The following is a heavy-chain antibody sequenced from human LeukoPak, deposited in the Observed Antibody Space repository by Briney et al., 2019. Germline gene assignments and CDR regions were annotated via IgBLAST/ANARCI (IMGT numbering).Heavy chain of an antibody. CDR2: INHSGST. V-gene: IGHV4-34*01. D-gene: IGHD5-18*01. CDR1: GGSFSGYY. CDR3: ARARGYSYGTGWFDP. J-gene: IGHJ5*02. Sequence: SETLSLTCAVYGGSFSGYYWSWIRQPPGKGLEWIGEINHSGSTNCNPSLKSRVTISVDTSKNQFSLKLSSVTAADTAVYYCARARGYSYGTGWFDPWGQGTLVTVSS.